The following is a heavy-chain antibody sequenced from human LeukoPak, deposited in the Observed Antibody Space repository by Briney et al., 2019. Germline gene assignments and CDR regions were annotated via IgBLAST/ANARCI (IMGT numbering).Heavy chain of an antibody. CDR3: AKDKVGSYYVEDY. J-gene: IGHJ4*02. CDR2: ISGSGGST. CDR1: GFTFSSYG. D-gene: IGHD1-26*01. V-gene: IGHV3-23*01. Sequence: GGSLRLSCAASGFTFSSYGMSWVRQAPGKGPEWVSAISGSGGSTYYADSVKGRFTISRDNSKNTLYLQMNSLRAEDTAVYYCAKDKVGSYYVEDYWGQGTLVTVSS.